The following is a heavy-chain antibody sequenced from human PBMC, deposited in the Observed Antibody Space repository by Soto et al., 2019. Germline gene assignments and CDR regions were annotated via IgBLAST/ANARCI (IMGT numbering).Heavy chain of an antibody. CDR2: IWYDGSNK. CDR1: GFTFSSYG. J-gene: IGHJ6*02. CDR3: ARWHDYYYGMDV. Sequence: PGGSLRLSCAAPGFTFSSYGMHWVRQAPGKGLEWVAVIWYDGSNKYYADSVKGRFTISRDNSKNTLYLQMNSLRAEDTAVYYCARWHDYYYGMDVWGQGTTVTVSS. V-gene: IGHV3-33*01.